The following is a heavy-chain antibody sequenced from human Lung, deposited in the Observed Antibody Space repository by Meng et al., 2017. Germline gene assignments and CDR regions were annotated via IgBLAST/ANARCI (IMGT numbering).Heavy chain of an antibody. Sequence: ASVKVSCKASGYTFTGYGISWVRQAPGQGLEWMGWISAYNGNTNYAQKLQGRVTMTTDTSTSTAYMELRSLRSDDTAVYYCARGGKYYDILTGYSYRNDAFDIWGQGTMVTVSS. CDR3: ARGGKYYDILTGYSYRNDAFDI. CDR1: GYTFTGYG. V-gene: IGHV1-18*01. D-gene: IGHD3-9*01. CDR2: ISAYNGNT. J-gene: IGHJ3*02.